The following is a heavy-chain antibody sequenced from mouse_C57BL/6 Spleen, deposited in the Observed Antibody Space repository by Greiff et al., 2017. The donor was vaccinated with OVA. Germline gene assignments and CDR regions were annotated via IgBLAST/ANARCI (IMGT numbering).Heavy chain of an antibody. V-gene: IGHV14-2*01. CDR3: ARRIYYGNSSFDY. CDR1: GFNIKDYY. J-gene: IGHJ2*01. CDR2: IDPEDGET. Sequence: EVQLQESGAELVKPGASVKLSCTASGFNIKDYYMHWVKQRTEQGLEWIGRIDPEDGETKYAPQFQGKATITADTSSNTAYLQLSSLTSEDTAVYYCARRIYYGNSSFDYWGQGTTLTVSS. D-gene: IGHD2-1*01.